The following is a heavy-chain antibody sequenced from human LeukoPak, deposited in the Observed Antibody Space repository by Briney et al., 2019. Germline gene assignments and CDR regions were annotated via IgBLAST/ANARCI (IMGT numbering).Heavy chain of an antibody. CDR3: ARDLGLRGVTNWFDP. CDR2: ISAYNGNT. CDR1: GYTFTSYG. D-gene: IGHD3-10*01. V-gene: IGHV1-18*01. J-gene: IGHJ5*02. Sequence: ASVKVSCKASGYTFTSYGISWVRQAPGQGLEWMGWISAYNGNTNYAQKLQGRVTMTTDTSTGTVYMELSSLRSEDTAVYYCARDLGLRGVTNWFDPWGQGTLVTVSS.